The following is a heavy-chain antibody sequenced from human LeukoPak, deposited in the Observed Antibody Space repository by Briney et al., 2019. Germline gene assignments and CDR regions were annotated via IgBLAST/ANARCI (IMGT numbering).Heavy chain of an antibody. CDR1: GYTFTGYY. CDR2: INPNSGGT. J-gene: IGHJ6*03. CDR3: ARDGHSSSWYYYYYYYMDV. D-gene: IGHD6-13*01. Sequence: ASVKVSCKASGYTFTGYYMHWVRQAPGQGLEWMGWINPNSGGTNYAQKFQGRVTMTRDTSISTAYMELSRLRSDDTAVYYCARDGHSSSWYYYYYYYMDVWGKGTTVTVSS. V-gene: IGHV1-2*02.